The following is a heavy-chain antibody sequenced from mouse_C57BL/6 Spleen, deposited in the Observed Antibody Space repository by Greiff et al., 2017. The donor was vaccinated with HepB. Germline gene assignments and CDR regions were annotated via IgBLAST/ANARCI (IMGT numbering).Heavy chain of an antibody. J-gene: IGHJ1*03. Sequence: VQLQQSGPVLVKPGASVKMSCKASGYTFTDYYMNWVKQSHGKSLEWIGVINPYNGGTSYNQKFKGKATLTVDKSSSTAYMELNSLTSEDSAVYYCARRVGRINWYFDVWGTGTTVTVSS. CDR2: INPYNGGT. V-gene: IGHV1-19*01. CDR3: ARRVGRINWYFDV. CDR1: GYTFTDYY. D-gene: IGHD4-1*01.